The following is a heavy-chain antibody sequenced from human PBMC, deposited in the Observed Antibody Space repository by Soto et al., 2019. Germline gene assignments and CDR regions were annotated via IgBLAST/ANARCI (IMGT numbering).Heavy chain of an antibody. CDR1: GGSFSGYY. V-gene: IGHV4-4*07. J-gene: IGHJ4*02. CDR2: IYTTTGST. CDR3: AKSSGWFDY. Sequence: QVQLQESGPGLVKPSETLSLTCTVSGGSFSGYYWSWIRQPAGKGLEWIGRIYTTTGSTTYNPSLTSRLTMSVDTSKNLFFLNLKSVTAADTAVYYCAKSSGWFDYWGQGILVTVSS. D-gene: IGHD6-19*01.